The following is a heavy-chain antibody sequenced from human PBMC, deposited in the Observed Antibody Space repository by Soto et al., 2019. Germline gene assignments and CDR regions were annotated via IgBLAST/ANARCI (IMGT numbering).Heavy chain of an antibody. V-gene: IGHV4-34*01. J-gene: IGHJ5*02. CDR1: GGSFSGYY. CDR2: INHSGST. Sequence: QVQLQQWGAGLLKPSETLSLTCAVYGGSFSGYYWSWIRQPPGKGLEWIGEINHSGSTNYNPSLKGRVTKSVDTSKNQFPLKLSSVTAADTAVYYCARGRIVVGVDAPSQGSWFDPWGQGTLVTVSS. CDR3: ARGRIVVGVDAPSQGSWFDP. D-gene: IGHD2-15*01.